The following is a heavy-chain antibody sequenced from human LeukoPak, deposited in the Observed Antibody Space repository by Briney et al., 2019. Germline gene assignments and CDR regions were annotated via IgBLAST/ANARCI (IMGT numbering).Heavy chain of an antibody. CDR1: GGSISSGGYY. Sequence: PSETLSLTCTDSGGSISSGGYYWSWIRQHPGKGLEWIGYIYYSGSTYYNPSLKSRVTISVDTSKNQFSLKLSSVTAADTAVYYCARTHHPHYYDSSGHLVDYWGQGTLVTVSS. V-gene: IGHV4-31*03. D-gene: IGHD3-22*01. CDR2: IYYSGST. CDR3: ARTHHPHYYDSSGHLVDY. J-gene: IGHJ4*02.